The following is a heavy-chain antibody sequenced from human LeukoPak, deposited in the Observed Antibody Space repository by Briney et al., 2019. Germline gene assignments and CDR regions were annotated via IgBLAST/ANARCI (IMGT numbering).Heavy chain of an antibody. J-gene: IGHJ4*02. D-gene: IGHD3-22*01. CDR2: MYYSGST. CDR3: ARDGYYYDSSGYYF. CDR1: GGSISSYY. V-gene: IGHV4-59*12. Sequence: SETLSLTCTVSGGSISSYYWSWIRQPPGKGLEWIGYMYYSGSTNYNPSLKSRVTISVDTSKNQFSLKLTSVTAADTAVYYCARDGYYYDSSGYYFWGQGTLVTVSS.